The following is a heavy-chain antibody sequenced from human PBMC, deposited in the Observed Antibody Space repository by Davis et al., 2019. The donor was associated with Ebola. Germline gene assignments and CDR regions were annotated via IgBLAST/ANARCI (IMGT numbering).Heavy chain of an antibody. J-gene: IGHJ4*02. CDR3: ARDVRGITGPSEY. Sequence: ASVKVSCKASGYTFTSYYMHWVRQAPGQGLEWMGIINPSGDSTSYAQKFQGRVTMTTDTSTSTAYMELRSLRSDDTARYYCARDVRGITGPSEYWGQGTLVTVSS. V-gene: IGHV1-46*01. D-gene: IGHD1-1*01. CDR2: INPSGDST. CDR1: GYTFTSYY.